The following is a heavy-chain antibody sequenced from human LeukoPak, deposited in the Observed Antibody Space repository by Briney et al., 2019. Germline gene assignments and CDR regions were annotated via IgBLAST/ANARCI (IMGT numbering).Heavy chain of an antibody. CDR3: AGAGYDFWSGYYKGFDP. V-gene: IGHV1-8*03. CDR2: TNPNSGNT. CDR1: GYTFTSYD. Sequence: GASVKVSCKASGYTFTSYDINWVRQATGQGLEWMGLTNPNSGNTGYAQKFQGRVTITRNTSISTAYMELSSLRSEDTAVYYCAGAGYDFWSGYYKGFDPWGQGTLVTVSS. D-gene: IGHD3-3*01. J-gene: IGHJ5*02.